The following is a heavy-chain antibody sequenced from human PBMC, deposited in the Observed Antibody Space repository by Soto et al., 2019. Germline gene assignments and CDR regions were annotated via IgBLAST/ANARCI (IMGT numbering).Heavy chain of an antibody. J-gene: IGHJ4*02. CDR1: GDSISSYY. V-gene: IGHV4-59*08. Sequence: SETLSLTCTVSGDSISSYYWSWIRQPPGKGLEWIGYIYYSGSTNYNPSLKSRVTISVDTSKNQFSLKLSSVTAADTAVYYCARYSGYEPKYYFDYWGQGTQVTVSS. D-gene: IGHD5-12*01. CDR3: ARYSGYEPKYYFDY. CDR2: IYYSGST.